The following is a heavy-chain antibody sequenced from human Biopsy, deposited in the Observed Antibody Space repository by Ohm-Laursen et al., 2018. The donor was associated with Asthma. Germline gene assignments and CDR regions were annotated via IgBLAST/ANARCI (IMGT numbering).Heavy chain of an antibody. V-gene: IGHV3-30-3*01. Sequence: SLRLSCSAAGTHFGSYNMHWARQAPGKGLEWVAVITFDGSTQHYGDSVKGRFTISRDNSKNMLFLQMNSLRAEDTAAYYCSRDTLGYYFDIWGQGTQVTVSS. CDR1: GTHFGSYN. CDR2: ITFDGSTQ. CDR3: SRDTLGYYFDI. D-gene: IGHD6-13*01. J-gene: IGHJ4*02.